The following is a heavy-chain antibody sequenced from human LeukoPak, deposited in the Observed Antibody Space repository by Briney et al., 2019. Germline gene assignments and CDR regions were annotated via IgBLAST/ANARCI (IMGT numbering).Heavy chain of an antibody. CDR2: ISSSSSYI. Sequence: PGGSLRLSCAASGFTFSRYAMNWVRQAPGKGLEWVSSISSSSSYIYYADSVKGRFTISRDNAKNSLYLQMNSLRAEDTAVYYCASNYDFWSGSPPHWGQGTLVTVSS. D-gene: IGHD3-3*01. V-gene: IGHV3-21*01. J-gene: IGHJ4*02. CDR1: GFTFSRYA. CDR3: ASNYDFWSGSPPH.